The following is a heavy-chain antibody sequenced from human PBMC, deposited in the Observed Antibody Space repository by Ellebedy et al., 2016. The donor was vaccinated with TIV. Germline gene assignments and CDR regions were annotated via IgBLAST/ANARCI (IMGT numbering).Heavy chain of an antibody. CDR2: INAGNGNT. Sequence: ASVKVSCXASGYTFTSYAMHWVRQAPGQRLEWMGWINAGNGNTKYSQKFQERVTITRDMSTSTAYMELSSLRSEDTAVYYCAAGAWDDYHYWGQGTLVTVSS. J-gene: IGHJ4*02. V-gene: IGHV1-3*01. CDR1: GYTFTSYA. D-gene: IGHD4-11*01. CDR3: AAGAWDDYHY.